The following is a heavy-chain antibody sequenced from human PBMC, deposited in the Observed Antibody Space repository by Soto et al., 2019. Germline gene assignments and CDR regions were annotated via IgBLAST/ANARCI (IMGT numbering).Heavy chain of an antibody. D-gene: IGHD3-9*01. J-gene: IGHJ6*02. CDR2: ISAYNGNT. CDR1: GYTFTSYG. Sequence: GASVKVSCKASGYTFTSYGISWVRQAPGQGLEWMGWISAYNGNTNYAQKLQGRVTMTTDTSTSTAYTELRSLRSDDTAVYYCAGGNDVLPASLDVWGQGTTVTVSS. V-gene: IGHV1-18*01. CDR3: AGGNDVLPASLDV.